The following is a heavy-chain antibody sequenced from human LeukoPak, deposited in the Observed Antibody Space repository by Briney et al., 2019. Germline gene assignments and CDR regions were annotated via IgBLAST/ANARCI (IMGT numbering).Heavy chain of an antibody. D-gene: IGHD1-20*01. CDR1: GFTFSSYA. CDR2: MSGSGGST. Sequence: GGSLRLSCAASGFTFSSYAMHWVRQPPGKGLEWVPAMSGSGGSTYYADSVKGRFTISRDNSKNTPYLQMNSLRAEDTAVYYCAKLTGTLHYWGQGTLVTVSS. J-gene: IGHJ4*02. CDR3: AKLTGTLHY. V-gene: IGHV3-23*01.